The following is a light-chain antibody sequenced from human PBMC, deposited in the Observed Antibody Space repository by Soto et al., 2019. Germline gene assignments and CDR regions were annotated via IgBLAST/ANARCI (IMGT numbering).Light chain of an antibody. CDR1: QSVSSSY. CDR3: QQYGSSPWT. Sequence: VLTRSPGTLSLSPGERATLSCRASQSVSSSYLAWYQQKPGQAPRLLIYGASSRATGIPDRFSGSGSGTDFTLTISRLEPEDFAVYYCQQYGSSPWTFGQGTKWIS. CDR2: GAS. V-gene: IGKV3-20*01. J-gene: IGKJ1*01.